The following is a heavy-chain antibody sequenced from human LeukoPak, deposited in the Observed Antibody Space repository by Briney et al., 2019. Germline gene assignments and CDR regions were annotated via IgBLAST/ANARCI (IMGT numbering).Heavy chain of an antibody. J-gene: IGHJ6*03. CDR2: IRSKAYGGTT. V-gene: IGHV3-49*04. CDR1: GFTFGDYA. CDR3: SGPPSGSYYYYYMDV. D-gene: IGHD1-26*01. Sequence: GGSLRLSCTASGFTFGDYAMSWVRQAPGKGLEWVGFIRSKAYGGTTEYAASVKGRFTISRDDSKSIAYLQMNGLKTEDTAVYYCSGPPSGSYYYYYMDVWGKGTTVTVSS.